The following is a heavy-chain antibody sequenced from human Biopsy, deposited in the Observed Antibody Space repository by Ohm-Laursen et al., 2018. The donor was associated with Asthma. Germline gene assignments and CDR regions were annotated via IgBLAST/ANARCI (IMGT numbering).Heavy chain of an antibody. V-gene: IGHV4-30-4*01. CDR1: GGYTGSSDHH. CDR3: ARAVSYGDIYFGIDV. Sequence: TLSLTCGASGGYTGSSDHHWAWIRQAPGKGLEWIGFVFWSGSTHYSRSLERRVSISIDTATNEFSMKLWSVTPADTAVYFCARAVSYGDIYFGIDVWGPGNTVVVS. CDR2: VFWSGST. J-gene: IGHJ6*02. D-gene: IGHD4-17*01.